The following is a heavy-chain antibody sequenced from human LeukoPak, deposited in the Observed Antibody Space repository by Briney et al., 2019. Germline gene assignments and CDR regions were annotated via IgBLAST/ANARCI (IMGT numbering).Heavy chain of an antibody. CDR2: INHSGST. J-gene: IGHJ4*02. CDR1: GGSFSGYY. V-gene: IGHV4-34*01. CDR3: ARGLAVDY. Sequence: SETLSLTCAVYGGSFSGYYWSWIRQPPGKGLEWIGEINHSGSTHYNPSLKSRVTISVDTSKNQFSLKLSSVTAADTAVYYCARGLAVDYWGQGTLVTVSS.